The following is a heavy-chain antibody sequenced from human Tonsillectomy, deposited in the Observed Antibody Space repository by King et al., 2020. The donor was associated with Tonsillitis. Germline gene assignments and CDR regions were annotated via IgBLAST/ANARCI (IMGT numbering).Heavy chain of an antibody. J-gene: IGHJ5*02. D-gene: IGHD6-13*01. CDR1: GFTFSSYW. CDR2: IKQDGSEK. V-gene: IGHV3-7*03. CDR3: ARDTDSGGIAAPGNWFDP. Sequence: VQLVESGGGLVQPGGSLRLSCAASGFTFSSYWMSWVRQAPGKGLEWVANIKQDGSEKYYVDSVKGRFTISRDNAKNSLYLQMNILRAENPAVYYCARDTDSGGIAAPGNWFDPWGQGTLVTVSS.